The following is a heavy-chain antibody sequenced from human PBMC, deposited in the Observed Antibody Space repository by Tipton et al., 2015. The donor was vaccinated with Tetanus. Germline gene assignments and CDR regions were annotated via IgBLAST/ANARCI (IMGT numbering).Heavy chain of an antibody. J-gene: IGHJ4*02. V-gene: IGHV3-21*01. CDR1: GFTFSSYT. Sequence: SLRLSCVVSGFTFSSYTMNWVRQAPGKGLEWVSSISSTSRYIYYADSVKGRSTISRDNSKNSVFLQLSSLRVDDTALYFCVSGSSLDYWGQGTLVIVSS. D-gene: IGHD1-26*01. CDR3: VSGSSLDY. CDR2: ISSTSRYI.